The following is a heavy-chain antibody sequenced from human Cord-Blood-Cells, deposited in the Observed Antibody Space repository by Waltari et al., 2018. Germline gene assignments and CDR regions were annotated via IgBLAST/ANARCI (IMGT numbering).Heavy chain of an antibody. D-gene: IGHD3-3*01. CDR1: GGSFSGYY. CDR3: ARGGYDFWSGPRGYYFDY. J-gene: IGHJ4*02. CDR2: INHSGST. V-gene: IGHV4-34*01. Sequence: QVQLQQWGAGLLKPSETLSPTCAVYGGSFSGYYWSWIRQPPGKGLEWIGEINHSGSTNYNPSLKSRVTISVDTSKNQFSLKLSSVTAADTAVYYCARGGYDFWSGPRGYYFDYWGQGTLVTVSS.